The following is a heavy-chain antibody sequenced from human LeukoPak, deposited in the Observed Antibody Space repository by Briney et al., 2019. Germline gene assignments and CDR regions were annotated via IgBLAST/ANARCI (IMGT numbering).Heavy chain of an antibody. J-gene: IGHJ4*02. CDR2: IYYSGST. Sequence: SETLSLTCTVSGGSISSYYWSWIRQPPGKGLEWIGYIYYSGSTNYNPSLKSRVTISVDTSKNQFSLKLSSVTAADTAVYYCARAVRGYNSSCRIDYWGQGTLVTVSS. CDR3: ARAVRGYNSSCRIDY. CDR1: GGSISSYY. V-gene: IGHV4-59*01. D-gene: IGHD6-13*01.